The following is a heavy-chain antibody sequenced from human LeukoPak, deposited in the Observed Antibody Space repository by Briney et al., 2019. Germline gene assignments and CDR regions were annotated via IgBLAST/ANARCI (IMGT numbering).Heavy chain of an antibody. V-gene: IGHV3-66*01. D-gene: IGHD5-18*01. CDR1: GFSVNNLY. Sequence: PGGSLRLSCAASGFSVNNLYMSWVRQAPGKGLEWVSVIYSGDRTYYADSVKGRFTISRDTSKNTVYLQMNSLRPEETAVHYCARDGEYSYGYGFDYWGQGTLVTVSS. J-gene: IGHJ4*02. CDR2: IYSGDRT. CDR3: ARDGEYSYGYGFDY.